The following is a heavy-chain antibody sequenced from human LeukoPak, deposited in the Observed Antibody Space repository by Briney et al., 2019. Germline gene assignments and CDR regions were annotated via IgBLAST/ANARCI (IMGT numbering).Heavy chain of an antibody. J-gene: IGHJ6*02. D-gene: IGHD6-13*01. CDR3: ARDPVSSSWYSYYYYGMDV. Sequence: ASVKVSCKTSGYTFTTYGISWVRQAPGQRVKWMGWISAYNGNTKYAQKLQGRVTMTTDTSTSTAYMELRSLRSEDTAVYYCARDPVSSSWYSYYYYGMDVWGQGTTVTVSS. V-gene: IGHV1-18*01. CDR1: GYTFTTYG. CDR2: ISAYNGNT.